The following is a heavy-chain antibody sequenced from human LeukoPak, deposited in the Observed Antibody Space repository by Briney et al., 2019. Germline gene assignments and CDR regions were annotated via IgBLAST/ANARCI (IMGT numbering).Heavy chain of an antibody. V-gene: IGHV4-61*08. D-gene: IGHD5-18*01. CDR2: IYYSGST. Sequence: SETLSLTCTVSGGSISSGGYYWSWIRQPPGKGLEWIGYIYYSGSTNYNPSLKSRVTISVDTSKNQFSLKLSSVTAADTAVYYCAREDLIRVTAFDIWGQGTMVTVSS. CDR1: GGSISSGGYY. J-gene: IGHJ3*02. CDR3: AREDLIRVTAFDI.